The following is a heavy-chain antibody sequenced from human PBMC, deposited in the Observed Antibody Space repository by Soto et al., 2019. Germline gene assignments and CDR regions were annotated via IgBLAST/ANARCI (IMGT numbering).Heavy chain of an antibody. CDR2: ISSGSDYI. Sequence: DVQVEESGGGLVKPGGSLRLACNFSFSMYSMDWVRQAPGKGLEWVASISSGSDYIKYADSVKGRFTISRDNTKNSVSLQMGSLRVEDTAMYYCTRDQGGSYDSWFDPWGRGTLVTVSS. CDR3: TRDQGGSYDSWFDP. V-gene: IGHV3-21*06. D-gene: IGHD1-26*01. J-gene: IGHJ5*02. CDR1: FSMYS.